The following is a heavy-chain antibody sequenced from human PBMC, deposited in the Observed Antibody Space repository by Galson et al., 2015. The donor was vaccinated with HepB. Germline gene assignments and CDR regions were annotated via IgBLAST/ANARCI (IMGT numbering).Heavy chain of an antibody. CDR1: GFTFSSSA. D-gene: IGHD3-3*01. CDR2: ISTDGTNK. V-gene: IGHV3-30*09. CDR3: ARGGRRSGYYPPYYYGMDV. J-gene: IGHJ6*02. Sequence: SLRLSCAASGFTFSSSAMHWVRQAPGKGLEWVAVISTDGTNKYYADSVKGRFAISRDNSKNTIYLQMNSLRAEDTAMIYCARGGRRSGYYPPYYYGMDVWGQGTTVTVSS.